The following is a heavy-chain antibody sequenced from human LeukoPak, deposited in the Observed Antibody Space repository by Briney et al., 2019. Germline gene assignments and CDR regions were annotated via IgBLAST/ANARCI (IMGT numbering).Heavy chain of an antibody. D-gene: IGHD6-13*01. V-gene: IGHV3-30*18. CDR1: GFTLSSYG. Sequence: VGSLRLSCAASGFTLSSYGMHWVRQAPGKGLEWVAVISYEGSNKYYADSVKGRFTISRDNSKNTLYLQMNSLRAEDTAVYYCAKDRYSSSWYHPDYWGQGTLVTVSS. J-gene: IGHJ4*02. CDR3: AKDRYSSSWYHPDY. CDR2: ISYEGSNK.